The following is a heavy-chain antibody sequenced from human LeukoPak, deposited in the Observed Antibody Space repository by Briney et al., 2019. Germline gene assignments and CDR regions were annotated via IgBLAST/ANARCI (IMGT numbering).Heavy chain of an antibody. V-gene: IGHV1-8*03. Sequence: GASVKVSCKASGYTFTSYDINWVRQATGQGLEWMGWMNPNSGNTGYAQKFQGRVTITRNTSISTAYMELSRLRSEDTAVYYCARGPQGSGYYYFDYWGQGTLVTVSS. D-gene: IGHD3-22*01. CDR3: ARGPQGSGYYYFDY. CDR2: MNPNSGNT. J-gene: IGHJ4*02. CDR1: GYTFTSYD.